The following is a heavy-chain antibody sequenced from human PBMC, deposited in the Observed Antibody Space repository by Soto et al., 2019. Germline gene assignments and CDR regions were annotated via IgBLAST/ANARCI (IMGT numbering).Heavy chain of an antibody. J-gene: IGHJ1*01. Sequence: QVQLVQSVAEVKSPGTSVKVSCQTSGYTVADYSIHWVRQATGQGLEYMGKVEPATGASDTTKKIQGRVSLTSDAATATVYMELNNLRSEDKAICFCTRVSRVTFIVNWCQGNLVTVSS. CDR1: GYTVADYS. D-gene: IGHD3-16*02. CDR3: TRVSRVTFIVN. CDR2: VEPATGAS. V-gene: IGHV1-46*01.